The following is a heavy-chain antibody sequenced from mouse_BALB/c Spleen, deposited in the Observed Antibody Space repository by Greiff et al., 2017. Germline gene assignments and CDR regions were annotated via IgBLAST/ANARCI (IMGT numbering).Heavy chain of an antibody. CDR3: ARTSNYGMDY. J-gene: IGHJ4*01. D-gene: IGHD5-1*01. V-gene: IGHV5-4*02. CDR2: ISDGGSYT. Sequence: DVMLVESGGGLVKPGGSLKLSCAASGFTFSDYYMYWVRQTPGKRLEWVATISDGGSYTYYPDSVKGRFTISRDNAKNNLYLQMSSLKSEDTAMYYCARTSNYGMDYWGQGTSVTVSS. CDR1: GFTFSDYY.